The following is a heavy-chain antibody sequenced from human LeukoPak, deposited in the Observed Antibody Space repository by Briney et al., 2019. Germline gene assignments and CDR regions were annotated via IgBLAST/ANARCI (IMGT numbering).Heavy chain of an antibody. J-gene: IGHJ4*02. CDR2: IIPIFGTA. CDR1: GGTFSSYA. Sequence: ASVKVSCKASGGTFSSYAISWVRQAPGQGLEWMGRIIPIFGTANYAQKFQGRVTITTDESTSTAYMELSSLRSEDTAVYCCARGSERFGELFAYWGQGTLVTVSS. V-gene: IGHV1-69*05. D-gene: IGHD3-10*01. CDR3: ARGSERFGELFAY.